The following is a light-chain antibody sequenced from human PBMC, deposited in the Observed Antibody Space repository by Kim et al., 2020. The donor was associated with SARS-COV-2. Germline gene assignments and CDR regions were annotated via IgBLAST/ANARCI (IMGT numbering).Light chain of an antibody. Sequence: DIVLTQSPATLSLSPGERATLSCRASESISSYLACYQQKPGQAPRLLIYDASNRATGIPPRFSGRGSGTDFTLTITSLEPDDFAVYYCQQRSSLPPFGHGTRLEIK. J-gene: IGKJ5*01. CDR1: ESISSY. CDR2: DAS. CDR3: QQRSSLPP. V-gene: IGKV3-11*01.